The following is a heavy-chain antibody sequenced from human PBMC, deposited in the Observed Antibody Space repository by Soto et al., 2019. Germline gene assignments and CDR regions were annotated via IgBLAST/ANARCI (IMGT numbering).Heavy chain of an antibody. CDR1: GFTFSSYA. J-gene: IGHJ6*02. Sequence: EVQLLESGGGLVQPGGSLRLSCAASGFTFSSYAMSWVRQAPGKGLEWVSAISGSGGSTYYADSVKGRFTISRDKSKNTLYLQMNSLRAEDTAVYYCAKEVVDIAAAGTLHYYYYGMDVWGQGTTVTVSS. V-gene: IGHV3-23*01. CDR2: ISGSGGST. CDR3: AKEVVDIAAAGTLHYYYYGMDV. D-gene: IGHD6-13*01.